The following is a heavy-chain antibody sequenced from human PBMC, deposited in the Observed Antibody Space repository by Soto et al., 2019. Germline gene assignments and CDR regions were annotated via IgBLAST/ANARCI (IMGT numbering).Heavy chain of an antibody. CDR3: AKSFGDYVVGEWFDP. V-gene: IGHV3-23*01. D-gene: IGHD4-17*01. Sequence: GGSLRLSCAASGFTFSSYAMSWVRQAPGKGLEWVSAISGSGGSTYYADSVKGRFTISRDNSKNTLYLQMNSLRAEDTAVYYCAKSFGDYVVGEWFDPWGQGTLVTVSS. CDR2: ISGSGGST. CDR1: GFTFSSYA. J-gene: IGHJ5*02.